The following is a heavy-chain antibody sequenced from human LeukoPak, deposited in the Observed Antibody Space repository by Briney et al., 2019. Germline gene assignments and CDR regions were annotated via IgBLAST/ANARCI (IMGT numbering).Heavy chain of an antibody. D-gene: IGHD2-2*01. CDR2: IYFSGST. J-gene: IGHJ4*02. CDR1: GGSISSHY. CDR3: ARVSRTSRTLDY. Sequence: SETLSLTCTVSGGSISSHYWSSIRQPPGKGLEWIGYIYFSGSTNYNPSLKSRVTIPVDTSKNQFSLKLSSVTAADTAVYYCARVSRTSRTLDYWGQGTLVTVPS. V-gene: IGHV4-59*11.